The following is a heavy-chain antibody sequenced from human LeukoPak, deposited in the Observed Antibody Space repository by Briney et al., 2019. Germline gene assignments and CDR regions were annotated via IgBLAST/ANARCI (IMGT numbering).Heavy chain of an antibody. Sequence: SETLSLTCSVSGGSIRSHFWTWLRRPPGKGLEWIGYIHHSGGANYNPSLKSRVTMSVDTSNNQLSLKLSSVSAADTAIYYCATVREALGAAGTWFDPWGHGTLVTVSS. D-gene: IGHD6-13*01. CDR3: ATVREALGAAGTWFDP. CDR2: IHHSGGA. V-gene: IGHV4-59*11. CDR1: GGSIRSHF. J-gene: IGHJ5*02.